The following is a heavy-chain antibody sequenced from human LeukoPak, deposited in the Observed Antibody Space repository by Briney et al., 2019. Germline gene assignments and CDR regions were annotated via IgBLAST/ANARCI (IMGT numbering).Heavy chain of an antibody. CDR1: GGSISSYY. Sequence: PSETLSLTCSVSGGSISSYYWSWIRQPAGKGLEWIGRIYSSGTITYNPSLQSRVTMSVDTSKNEFSLKMSSVTAADTAVYYCTRDSGTTGEVKFDPWGQGTLVAVSS. D-gene: IGHD3-10*01. CDR3: TRDSGTTGEVKFDP. CDR2: IYSSGTI. V-gene: IGHV4-4*07. J-gene: IGHJ5*02.